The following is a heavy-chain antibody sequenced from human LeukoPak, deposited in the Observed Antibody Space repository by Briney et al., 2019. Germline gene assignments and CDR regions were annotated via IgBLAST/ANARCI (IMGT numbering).Heavy chain of an antibody. CDR2: ISYSGGT. Sequence: PSETLSLTCTVSGGSIISSNHYWGWTRQPPGKGLEWFGSISYSGGTAYNPSLRSRVTVSVDTSKNQFSLELSSVAAADTALYFCARIDTVVLPSTMFDYWGQGTLVTVSS. CDR3: ARIDTVVLPSTMFDY. D-gene: IGHD2-2*01. CDR1: GGSIISSNHY. J-gene: IGHJ4*02. V-gene: IGHV4-39*01.